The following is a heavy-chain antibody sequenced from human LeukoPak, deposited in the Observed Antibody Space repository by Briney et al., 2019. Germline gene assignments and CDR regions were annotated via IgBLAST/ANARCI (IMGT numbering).Heavy chain of an antibody. Sequence: ERSLRLSCAASGFTFSSYGMHWVRQAPGKGLEWVAVIWYDGSNKYYADSVKGRFTISRDNSKNTLYLQMNSLRAEDTAVYYCAREEAAGESDYWGQGTLVTVSS. D-gene: IGHD6-13*01. CDR2: IWYDGSNK. V-gene: IGHV3-33*01. CDR1: GFTFSSYG. J-gene: IGHJ4*02. CDR3: AREEAAGESDY.